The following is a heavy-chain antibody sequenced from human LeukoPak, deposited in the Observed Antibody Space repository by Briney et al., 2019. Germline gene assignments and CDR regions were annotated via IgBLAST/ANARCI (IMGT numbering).Heavy chain of an antibody. J-gene: IGHJ4*02. D-gene: IGHD4-17*01. V-gene: IGHV4-59*11. CDR1: GGSISSHY. Sequence: SETLSLTCTVSGGSISSHYWSWIRQPPGKGLEWIGYIYYSGSTNYNPSLKSRVTISVDTSKNQFSLKLSSVTAADTAVYYCASHDYGDYQGYWGQGTLVTVSS. CDR3: ASHDYGDYQGY. CDR2: IYYSGST.